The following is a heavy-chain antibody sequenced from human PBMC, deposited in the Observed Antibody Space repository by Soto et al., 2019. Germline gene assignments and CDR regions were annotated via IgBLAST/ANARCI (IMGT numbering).Heavy chain of an antibody. V-gene: IGHV3-74*01. CDR1: GFIFTGHW. J-gene: IGHJ5*02. Sequence: EEQVVESVGGLVQPGGSLRLSCAASGFIFTGHWMHWVRQGPGKGLDWVSGINNDGVATFYADSVKGRFTSSRDNSNNMVYLHMISLGVDDSALYYCGTVFDLWGHGTQVTVSS. CDR2: INNDGVAT. D-gene: IGHD4-4*01. CDR3: GTVFDL.